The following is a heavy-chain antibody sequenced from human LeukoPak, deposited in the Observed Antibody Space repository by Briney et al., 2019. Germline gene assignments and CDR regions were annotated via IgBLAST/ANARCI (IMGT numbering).Heavy chain of an antibody. CDR1: GYSFTSYW. Sequence: GESLKISWKGSGYSFTSYWIGWVRQMPGKGLEWVGIIYPGESDTRYSPSFQGQVTILADKSISPAYLQWSRLKAADPAIYYWRTQNWNHVLAFDIWGQGTMVTVSS. J-gene: IGHJ3*02. D-gene: IGHD1-14*01. CDR3: RTQNWNHVLAFDI. CDR2: IYPGESDT. V-gene: IGHV5-51*01.